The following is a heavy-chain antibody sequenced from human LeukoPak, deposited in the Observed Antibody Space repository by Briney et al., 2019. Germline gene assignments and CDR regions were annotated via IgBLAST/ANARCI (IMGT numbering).Heavy chain of an antibody. CDR3: ARVDTVMAYYFDL. Sequence: GGSLRLSCAASGFTVSSNYMSWVRQAPGKGLEWVSVIYSGGSTFYADSVKGRFSISRDNSKNTLYLQMNSLRAEDTAVYYCARVDTVMAYYFDLWGQGTLVTVSS. CDR1: GFTVSSNY. J-gene: IGHJ4*02. D-gene: IGHD5-18*01. V-gene: IGHV3-53*01. CDR2: IYSGGST.